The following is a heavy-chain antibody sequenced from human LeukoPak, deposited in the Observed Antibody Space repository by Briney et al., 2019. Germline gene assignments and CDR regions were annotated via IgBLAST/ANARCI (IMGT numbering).Heavy chain of an antibody. V-gene: IGHV3-48*02. D-gene: IGHD3-16*01. CDR1: GFTLSSHS. Sequence: PGGSLRLSCAASGFTLSSHSMNWVRQAPGKGLEWVSYIDSSSTTMYYADSVKGRFTISRDNAKSSLYLQMNSLRDEDTAVYFCARGGGLDVWGQGATVTVSS. CDR2: IDSSSTTM. J-gene: IGHJ6*02. CDR3: ARGGGLDV.